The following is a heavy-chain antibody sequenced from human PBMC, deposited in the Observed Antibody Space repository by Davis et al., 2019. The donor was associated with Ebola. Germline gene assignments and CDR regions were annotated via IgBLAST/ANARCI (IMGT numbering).Heavy chain of an antibody. CDR1: GGSISSYY. Sequence: MPSETLSLTCTVSGGSISSYYWSWIRQPPGKGLEWIGYIYYSGSTSYNPSLKSRVTISVDTSKNQFSLKPSSVTAADTAVYDCARHGLYYGSGSYKNWFDPWGQGTLVTVSS. D-gene: IGHD3-10*01. CDR3: ARHGLYYGSGSYKNWFDP. J-gene: IGHJ5*02. CDR2: IYYSGST. V-gene: IGHV4-59*08.